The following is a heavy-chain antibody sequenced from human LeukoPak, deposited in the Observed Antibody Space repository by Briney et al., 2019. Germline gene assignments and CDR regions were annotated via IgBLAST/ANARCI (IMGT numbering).Heavy chain of an antibody. CDR1: GYTFTSYY. CDR2: INPSGGST. V-gene: IGHV1-46*01. CDR3: ARETPVDTTGLGYMDV. Sequence: ASVKVSCKASGYTFTSYYMHWVRQAPGQGLEWMGIINPSGGSTSYAQKFQGRVTMTRDTSTSTVYMELSSLRSEDTAVYYCARETPVDTTGLGYMDVWGKGTTVTISS. J-gene: IGHJ6*03. D-gene: IGHD5-18*01.